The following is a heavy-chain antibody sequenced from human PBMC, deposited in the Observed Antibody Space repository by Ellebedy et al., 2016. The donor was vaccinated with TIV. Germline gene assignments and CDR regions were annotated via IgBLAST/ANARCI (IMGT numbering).Heavy chain of an antibody. Sequence: ASVKVSCKASGYTFSTQGISWVRQPPGQGLEWMGWISPYNGYAGYAQRFRDRVTMTADTSTSTVYMELNSLRSDDTAVYYCAREVYGDSLNWFDPWGQGTLVTVSS. CDR2: ISPYNGYA. D-gene: IGHD4-17*01. CDR1: GYTFSTQG. V-gene: IGHV1-18*01. CDR3: AREVYGDSLNWFDP. J-gene: IGHJ5*02.